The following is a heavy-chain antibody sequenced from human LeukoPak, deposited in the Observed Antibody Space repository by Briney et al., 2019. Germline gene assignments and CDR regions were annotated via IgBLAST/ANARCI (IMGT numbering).Heavy chain of an antibody. J-gene: IGHJ4*02. D-gene: IGHD5-24*01. CDR1: GFTFSSYG. Sequence: SGGSLRLSCAASGFTFSSYGMHWVRQAPGKGLEWVAFIRYDGSNEYYADSVKGRFTISRDNSKNTLYLQMNSLRAEDTAVYYCAKDSRDGYIPDYWGQGTLVTVSS. CDR3: AKDSRDGYIPDY. CDR2: IRYDGSNE. V-gene: IGHV3-30*02.